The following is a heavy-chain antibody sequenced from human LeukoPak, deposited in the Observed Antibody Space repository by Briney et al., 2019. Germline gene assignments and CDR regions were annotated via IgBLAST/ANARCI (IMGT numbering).Heavy chain of an antibody. CDR3: GRETPQKGAHYMDV. Sequence: SETLSLTCTVSGGSISSYYWSWIRQPPGKGLEWIGYIYYSGSTNCNPSLKSRVTISVDTSKNQFSLKLSSVTAADTAVYYCGRETPQKGAHYMDVWGKGTTVTISS. CDR2: IYYSGST. D-gene: IGHD3-16*01. V-gene: IGHV4-59*01. CDR1: GGSISSYY. J-gene: IGHJ6*03.